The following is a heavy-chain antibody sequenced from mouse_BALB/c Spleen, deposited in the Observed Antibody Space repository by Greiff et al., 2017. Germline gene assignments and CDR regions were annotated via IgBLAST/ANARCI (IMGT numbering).Heavy chain of an antibody. Sequence: EVMLVESGGGLVQPGGSRKLSCAASGFTFSDYGMAWVRQAPGKGPEWVAFISNLAYSIYYADTVTGRFTISRENAKNTLYLEMSSLRSEDTAMYYCARDRGLPIYAMGYWGQGTSVTVSS. CDR1: GFTFSDYG. D-gene: IGHD2-4*01. V-gene: IGHV5-15*02. CDR2: ISNLAYSI. J-gene: IGHJ4*01. CDR3: ARDRGLPIYAMGY.